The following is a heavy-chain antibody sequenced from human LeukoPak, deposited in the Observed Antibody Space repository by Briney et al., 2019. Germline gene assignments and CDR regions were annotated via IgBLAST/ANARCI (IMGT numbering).Heavy chain of an antibody. V-gene: IGHV1-2*02. CDR1: GYTFTGYY. J-gene: IGHJ6*02. D-gene: IGHD3-3*01. Sequence: ASVTVFCKASGYTFTGYYMHWVRQAPGQGLEWMGWINPNSGGTNYAQKFQGRVTMTRDTSISTAYMELSRLRSDDTAVYYCATLAYYYFWSGSYYYGMDVWGQGTTVTVSS. CDR3: ATLAYYYFWSGSYYYGMDV. CDR2: INPNSGGT.